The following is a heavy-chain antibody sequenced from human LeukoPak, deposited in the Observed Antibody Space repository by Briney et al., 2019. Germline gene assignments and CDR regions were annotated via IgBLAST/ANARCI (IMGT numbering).Heavy chain of an antibody. Sequence: PGGSLRLSCAASGFTVSNYYMSWVRKAPGEGLEWVSVIYSGGDTYHADSVKGRFTLSRDNSKNTLYLQMKSLRAEDTAVYYCARDPDAWGQGTLVTVSS. CDR1: GFTVSNYY. V-gene: IGHV3-66*01. J-gene: IGHJ5*02. CDR2: IYSGGDT. CDR3: ARDPDA.